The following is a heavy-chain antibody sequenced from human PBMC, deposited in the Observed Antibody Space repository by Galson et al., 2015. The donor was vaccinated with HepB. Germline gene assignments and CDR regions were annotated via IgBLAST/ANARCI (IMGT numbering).Heavy chain of an antibody. CDR2: INHSGIT. J-gene: IGHJ5*02. Sequence: LTCAVYGGSFSGYYWNWIRQPPGKGLEWIGEINHSGITIYNPSLKSRVTISVDTSKNQFSLKLSSVTAADTAIYYCARSRLVTAHHWFDPWGQGTLVTVSS. CDR3: ARSRLVTAHHWFDP. CDR1: GGSFSGYY. V-gene: IGHV4-34*01. D-gene: IGHD3-16*02.